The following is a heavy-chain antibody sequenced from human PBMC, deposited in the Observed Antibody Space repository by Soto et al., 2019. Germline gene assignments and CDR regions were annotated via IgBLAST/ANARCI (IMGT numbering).Heavy chain of an antibody. CDR1: GYTFSDYY. CDR3: ARVKERAFFTLPYDSGMDV. CDR2: INPNSGGT. D-gene: IGHD1-26*01. J-gene: IGHJ6*02. V-gene: IGHV1-2*02. Sequence: ASVKVSCKAAGYTFSDYYLHWVRQAPGQGLEWMGWINPNSGGTNYAQKFQGRVTMTRDKSISTAYMELSRLRYDETAVFYCARVKERAFFTLPYDSGMDVWGQGTTVTVSS.